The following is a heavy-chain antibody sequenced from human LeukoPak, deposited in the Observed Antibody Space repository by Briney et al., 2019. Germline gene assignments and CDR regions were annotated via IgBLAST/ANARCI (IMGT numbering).Heavy chain of an antibody. CDR2: MYNNGNT. CDR1: GLTVSSKY. V-gene: IGHV3-53*01. D-gene: IGHD4-17*01. Sequence: GGSLRLSCAASGLTVSSKYMSWVRQAPGKGLECVSVMYNNGNTHYADSVKGRFTISRDNAMNTLYLQMNSLRPEDTAVYYCARVGGDRVAYWGQGTLVTVSS. J-gene: IGHJ4*02. CDR3: ARVGGDRVAY.